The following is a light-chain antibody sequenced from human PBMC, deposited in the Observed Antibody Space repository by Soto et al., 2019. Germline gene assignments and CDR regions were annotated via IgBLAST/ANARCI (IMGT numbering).Light chain of an antibody. Sequence: QSALTQPASVSGSPGQSITISCTGTSSDVGYYNYVSWYQQHPGKAPKLMIYDVSNRPSGVSNRLSGSKSGSTASLTISGLQAEDEADYYCSSYTSSSTLVFGGGTKLTVL. J-gene: IGLJ3*02. CDR3: SSYTSSSTLV. CDR2: DVS. CDR1: SSDVGYYNY. V-gene: IGLV2-14*01.